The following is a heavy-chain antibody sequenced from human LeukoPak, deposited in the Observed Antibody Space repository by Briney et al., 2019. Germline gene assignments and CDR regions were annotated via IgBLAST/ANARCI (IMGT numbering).Heavy chain of an antibody. CDR3: ARACGGTCYFDY. D-gene: IGHD2-15*01. J-gene: IGHJ4*02. CDR2: IYHSGST. V-gene: IGHV4-30-2*01. CDR1: GFTFSNYA. Sequence: LRLSCAASGFTFSNYAMSWVRQAPGKGLEWIGYIYHSGSTSYNPSLKSRVTVSVDRSTNQFSLKLSSVTAADTAVYYCARACGGTCYFDYWGQGTLVTVSS.